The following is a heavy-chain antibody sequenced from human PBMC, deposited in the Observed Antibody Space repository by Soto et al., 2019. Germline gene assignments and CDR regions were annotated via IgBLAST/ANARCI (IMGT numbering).Heavy chain of an antibody. J-gene: IGHJ5*02. CDR3: ARKSWLFHNWFDP. CDR2: IYHSGST. D-gene: IGHD3-9*01. Sequence: ASEARCLTWAGSSGSTSSGNLLGWVRQPPGKGLEWIGEIYHSGSTNYNPSLKSRVTISVDKSKNQFSLKLSSVTAADTAVYYCARKSWLFHNWFDPWGQGTLVPVSS. V-gene: IGHV4-4*02. CDR1: SGSTSSGNL.